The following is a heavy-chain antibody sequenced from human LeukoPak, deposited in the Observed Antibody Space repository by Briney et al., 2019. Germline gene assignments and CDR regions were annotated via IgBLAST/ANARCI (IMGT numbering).Heavy chain of an antibody. J-gene: IGHJ6*04. Sequence: GGSLRLSCAASGFTFSSYEINWVRQTPGKGLEWVSYISSSGSTIYYADSVKGRFTISRDNAKNSLYLQMNSLRAEDTAVYYCAELGITMIGGVWGKGTTVTVSS. CDR3: AELGITMIGGV. CDR1: GFTFSSYE. CDR2: ISSSGSTI. V-gene: IGHV3-48*03. D-gene: IGHD3-10*02.